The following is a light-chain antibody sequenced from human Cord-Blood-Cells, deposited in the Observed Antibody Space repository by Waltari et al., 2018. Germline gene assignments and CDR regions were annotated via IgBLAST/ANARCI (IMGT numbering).Light chain of an antibody. CDR1: RSDVGRYNY. V-gene: IGLV2-14*03. Sequence: QSALTQPASVSGSPGQSITISCTGTRSDVGRYNYVSWYQQHPGKAPKLMIYDVSNRPSGVSNRFSGSKSGNTASLTISGLQAEDEADYYCSSYTSSSTWVFGGGTKLTVL. CDR2: DVS. J-gene: IGLJ3*02. CDR3: SSYTSSSTWV.